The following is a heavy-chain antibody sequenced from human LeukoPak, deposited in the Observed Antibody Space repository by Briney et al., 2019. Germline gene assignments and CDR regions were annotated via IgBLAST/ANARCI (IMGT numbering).Heavy chain of an antibody. Sequence: GGSLRLSCVASGFTFNNYGMHWVRQAPGKGLEWVAFIRYDGSNKYYADSVKGRFTISRDNSKNTLYLQMNSLRAEDTAVYYCARNLDYFDYWGQGTLVTVSP. V-gene: IGHV3-30*02. J-gene: IGHJ4*02. CDR2: IRYDGSNK. CDR1: GFTFNNYG. CDR3: ARNLDYFDY.